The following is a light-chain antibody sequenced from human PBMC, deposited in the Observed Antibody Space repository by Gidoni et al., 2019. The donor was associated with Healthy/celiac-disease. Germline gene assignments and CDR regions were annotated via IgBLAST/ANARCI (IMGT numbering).Light chain of an antibody. J-gene: IGKJ5*01. Sequence: EIVLTQSPVTLSLSPGERATLPCRSSQSVSSSYLAWYQQKPGQAPRLLIYGAASRPTGIPDRFSGSGSGTDFTLTISRLEPEDFAVYYCQQYGSSPPITFGQGTRLEIK. CDR2: GAA. V-gene: IGKV3-20*01. CDR1: QSVSSSY. CDR3: QQYGSSPPIT.